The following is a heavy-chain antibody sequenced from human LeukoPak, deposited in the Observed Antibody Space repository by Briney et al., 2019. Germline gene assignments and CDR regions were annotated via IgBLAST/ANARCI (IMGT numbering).Heavy chain of an antibody. V-gene: IGHV3-21*01. Sequence: GGSLRLSCAASGFTFSSYSMNWVRQAPGKGLEWVSSISSSSSYIYYADSVKGRFTISRDNAKNSLYLQMNSLRAEDTAVYYCAKGGDWNYYDSSGYYWGQGTLVTVSS. CDR2: ISSSSSYI. CDR1: GFTFSSYS. J-gene: IGHJ4*02. CDR3: AKGGDWNYYDSSGYY. D-gene: IGHD3-22*01.